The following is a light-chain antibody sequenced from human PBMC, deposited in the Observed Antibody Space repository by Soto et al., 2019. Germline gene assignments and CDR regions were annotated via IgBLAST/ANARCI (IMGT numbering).Light chain of an antibody. CDR2: DAS. CDR3: QHYGSPRT. V-gene: IGKV3-20*01. J-gene: IGKJ1*01. Sequence: IVLTQSPGTLSLSPGERATLSCRASQSVSNYYLAWYQQKPGQAPRLLIYDASSRATGIPDRFSGSGSGTDFTLNINRLEPEDFAVYYCQHYGSPRTFGQGTQVDIX. CDR1: QSVSNYY.